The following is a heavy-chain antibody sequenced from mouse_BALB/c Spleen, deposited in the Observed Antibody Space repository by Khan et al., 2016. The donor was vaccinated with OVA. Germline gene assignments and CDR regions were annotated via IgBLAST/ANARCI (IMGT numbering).Heavy chain of an antibody. CDR2: ISSVAYSI. Sequence: EVELVESGGGLVQPGGSRKLSCAASGFTFIDYGMAWVRQTPGKGPEWIAFISSVAYSIYYADTVPGRFTISRENAKNTLSLAMSRLRTEDTAMYYCARGGFAYWGQGTLVTVSA. CDR3: ARGGFAY. CDR1: GFTFIDYG. J-gene: IGHJ3*01. V-gene: IGHV5-15*02.